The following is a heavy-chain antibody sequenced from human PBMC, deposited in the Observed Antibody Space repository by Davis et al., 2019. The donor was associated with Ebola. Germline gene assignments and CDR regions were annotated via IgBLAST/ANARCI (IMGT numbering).Heavy chain of an antibody. CDR3: AREKLLWFGELLSHSVGGMDV. J-gene: IGHJ6*04. CDR2: INHNGST. D-gene: IGHD3-10*01. V-gene: IGHV4-34*01. Sequence: GSLRLSCAASGFSFSAYYMSWIRQPPGKGLEWIGEINHNGSTNYNPSLKSRVTISVDTSKNQFSLKLSSVTAADTAVYYCAREKLLWFGELLSHSVGGMDVWGKGTTVTVSS. CDR1: GFSFSAYY.